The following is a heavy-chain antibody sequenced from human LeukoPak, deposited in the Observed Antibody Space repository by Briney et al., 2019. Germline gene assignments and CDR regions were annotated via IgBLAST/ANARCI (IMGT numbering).Heavy chain of an antibody. Sequence: SETLSLTCAVSGVSISRGGYAWNWLRQPPGKGLEWIAYIYHSGTTYDNPSLKSRATISVDTSKNQFSLKLSSVTAADTAVYYCAHMVRGVIRRLNHFDYWGQGTLVTVSS. D-gene: IGHD3-10*01. CDR3: AHMVRGVIRRLNHFDY. V-gene: IGHV4-30-4*07. CDR1: GVSISRGGYA. CDR2: IYHSGTT. J-gene: IGHJ4*02.